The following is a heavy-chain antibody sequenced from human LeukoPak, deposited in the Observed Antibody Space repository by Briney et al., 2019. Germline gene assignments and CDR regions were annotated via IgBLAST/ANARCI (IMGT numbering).Heavy chain of an antibody. V-gene: IGHV1-18*01. CDR1: GYTFTSYG. D-gene: IGHD3-9*01. Sequence: GASVKVSCKASGYTFTSYGISWVRQAPGQGLEWMGWISAYNGNTNYAQKLQGRVTMTTDTSTSTAYMELRSLRSDDTAVYYCARGGRADYDILTEGWFDPWGQGTLVTVSS. J-gene: IGHJ5*02. CDR3: ARGGRADYDILTEGWFDP. CDR2: ISAYNGNT.